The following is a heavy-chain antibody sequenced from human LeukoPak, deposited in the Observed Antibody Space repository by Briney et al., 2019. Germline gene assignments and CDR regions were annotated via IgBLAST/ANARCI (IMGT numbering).Heavy chain of an antibody. CDR2: IYYSGST. CDR1: GGSISSSSYY. D-gene: IGHD3-10*01. CDR3: ARWDLNYYGSGNHFDP. J-gene: IGHJ5*02. V-gene: IGHV4-39*01. Sequence: SETLSLTCTVSGGSISSSSYYGGWIRQPPGKGLEWIGSIYYSGSTYYNPSLKSRVTISVDTSKNQFSLKLSSVTAADTAVYYCARWDLNYYGSGNHFDPWGQGTLVTVSS.